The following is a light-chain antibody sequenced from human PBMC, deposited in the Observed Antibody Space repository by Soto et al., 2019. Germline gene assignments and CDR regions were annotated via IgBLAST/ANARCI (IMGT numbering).Light chain of an antibody. CDR3: QQRNDWPST. V-gene: IGKV3-11*01. CDR1: QRVDSH. CDR2: GAS. J-gene: IGKJ5*01. Sequence: EIVLTQSPASLSLSPGERATLSCRASQRVDSHLVWYQQKPGQAPRLLIFGASNRATSIPARFSGSGSGTDFALALNRLEPDDLAVYYCQQRNDWPSTFGQGTRLQI.